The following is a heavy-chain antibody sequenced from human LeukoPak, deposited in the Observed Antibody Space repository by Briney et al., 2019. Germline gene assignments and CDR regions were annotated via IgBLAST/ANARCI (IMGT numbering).Heavy chain of an antibody. Sequence: GGSLRLSCVASGFTFSSYAMHWVRQAPGKGLEWVAVISYDGSNKYYADSVKGRFTISRDNSKNTLYLQMNSLRAEDTAVYYCARDGEKETDYFDYWGQGTLVTVSS. CDR3: ARDGEKETDYFDY. V-gene: IGHV3-30-3*01. D-gene: IGHD3-10*01. CDR1: GFTFSSYA. CDR2: ISYDGSNK. J-gene: IGHJ4*02.